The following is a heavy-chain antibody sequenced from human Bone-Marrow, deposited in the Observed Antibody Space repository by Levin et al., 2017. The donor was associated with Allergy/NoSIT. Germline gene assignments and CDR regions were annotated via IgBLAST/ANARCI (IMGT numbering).Heavy chain of an antibody. CDR2: IKEDGSEK. D-gene: IGHD6-19*01. Sequence: LSLTCAASGFGFSNFLMSWVRQAPGKGLEWVANIKEDGSEKYYVDSVKGRFTISRDNAKDSLYLQMNSLRAEDTAVYYCVPSSHPSGWTPDYWGQGTLVNVSS. CDR3: VPSSHPSGWTPDY. CDR1: GFGFSNFL. V-gene: IGHV3-7*03. J-gene: IGHJ4*02.